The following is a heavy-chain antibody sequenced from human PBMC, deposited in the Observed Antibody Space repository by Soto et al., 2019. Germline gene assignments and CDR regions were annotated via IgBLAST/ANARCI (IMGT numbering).Heavy chain of an antibody. CDR1: GFTFSTFA. CDR2: ISSDGYTK. CDR3: ARAPTSRLDY. J-gene: IGHJ4*02. V-gene: IGHV3-30-3*01. Sequence: QVQLVESGGGVVQPGRSLRLSCSASGFTFSTFAVHWVRQAPGKGLEWVAVISSDGYTKYYTDSVKGGFTISRDNSKNTLFLQMNGLRTEDTAMYYCARAPTSRLDYWGQGNLVTVSS.